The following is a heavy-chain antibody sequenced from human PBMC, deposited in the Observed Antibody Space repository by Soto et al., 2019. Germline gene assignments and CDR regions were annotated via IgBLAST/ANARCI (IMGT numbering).Heavy chain of an antibody. CDR1: GGSISSYY. Sequence: PSETLSLTCTVSGGSISSYYWSWIRQPPGKGLEWIGYIYYSGSTNYNPSLKSRVTISINTSKNQFSLDLSSVTAADTAVYYCARGLFSENFYSGGWYFFDSWGQGTLVTVSS. CDR2: IYYSGST. CDR3: ARGLFSENFYSGGWYFFDS. D-gene: IGHD1-26*01. J-gene: IGHJ4*02. V-gene: IGHV4-59*12.